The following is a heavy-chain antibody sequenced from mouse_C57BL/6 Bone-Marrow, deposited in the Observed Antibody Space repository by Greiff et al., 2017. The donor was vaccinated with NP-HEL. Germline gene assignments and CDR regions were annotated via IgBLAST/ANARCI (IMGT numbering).Heavy chain of an antibody. CDR1: GFTFSDYY. V-gene: IGHV5-16*01. D-gene: IGHD6-5*01. CDR3: ARESLWGYFDY. CDR2: INYDGSST. Sequence: EVQRVESEGGLVQPGSSMKLSCTASGFTFSDYYMAWVRQVPEKGLEWVANINYDGSSTYYLDSLKSRFIISRDNAKNILYLQMSSLKSEDTATYYCARESLWGYFDYWGQGTTLTVSS. J-gene: IGHJ2*01.